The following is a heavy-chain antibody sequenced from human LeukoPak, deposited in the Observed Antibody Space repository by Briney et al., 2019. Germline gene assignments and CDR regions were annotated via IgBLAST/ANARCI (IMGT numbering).Heavy chain of an antibody. Sequence: SETLSLTCTVSGGSISSYYWSWIRRPPGKGLEWIGYIYYSGSTNYNPSLKSRVTISVDTSKDQFSLKLSSVTAADTAVYYCARARMATVTTYGRRNYYYYYMDVWGKGTTVTVSS. J-gene: IGHJ6*03. CDR1: GGSISSYY. D-gene: IGHD4-17*01. CDR2: IYYSGST. V-gene: IGHV4-59*01. CDR3: ARARMATVTTYGRRNYYYYYMDV.